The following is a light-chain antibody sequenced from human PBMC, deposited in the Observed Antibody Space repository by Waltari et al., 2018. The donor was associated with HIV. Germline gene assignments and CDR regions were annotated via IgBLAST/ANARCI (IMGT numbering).Light chain of an antibody. J-gene: IGKJ1*01. V-gene: IGKV3-20*01. CDR3: QCYLRSSGT. CDR1: QSVISTH. Sequence: EIVLTQSPGTLSLSPGERATLSCRASQSVISTHLAWYQQKPGQAPRLLVYSASSRATGIPERFSGSGSGTDFRLTISRLEPDDFAVYYCQCYLRSSGTFGQGTKVEIK. CDR2: SAS.